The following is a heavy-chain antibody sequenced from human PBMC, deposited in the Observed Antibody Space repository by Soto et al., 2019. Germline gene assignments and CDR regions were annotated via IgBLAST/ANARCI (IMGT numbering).Heavy chain of an antibody. D-gene: IGHD6-13*01. J-gene: IGHJ3*02. Sequence: SGPTLVNPTETLTLTCTVSGSSLSNARMGVSWIRQPPGKALEWLAHIFSNDEKSYSTSLKSRLTISKDTSKSQVVLTMTNMDPVDTATYYCARIIIAAAGDDAFDIWGQGTMVTVSS. CDR2: IFSNDEK. CDR3: ARIIIAAAGDDAFDI. V-gene: IGHV2-26*01. CDR1: GSSLSNARMG.